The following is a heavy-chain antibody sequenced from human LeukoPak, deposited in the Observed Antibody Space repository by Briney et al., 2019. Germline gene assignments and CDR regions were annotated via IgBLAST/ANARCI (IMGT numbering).Heavy chain of an antibody. CDR1: GGSISYYY. V-gene: IGHV4-59*01. J-gene: IGHJ6*02. D-gene: IGHD4-17*01. CDR2: IYYSGTT. CDR3: AREDPQTTVPEGMDV. Sequence: SETLSLTCTVPGGSISYYYRSWIRQSPGKGLEWIGYIYYSGTTNYNPSLKSRVTISVDTSKNQFSLQLRSVTAADMAVYYCAREDPQTTVPEGMDVWGQGTTVTVSS.